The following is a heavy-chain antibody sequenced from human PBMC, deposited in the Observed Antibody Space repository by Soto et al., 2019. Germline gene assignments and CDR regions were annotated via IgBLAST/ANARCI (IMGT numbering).Heavy chain of an antibody. J-gene: IGHJ4*02. V-gene: IGHV1-58*01. CDR3: AADGGYCSRGSCYPGY. CDR1: GFTFVGSA. Sequence: SVKVSCKVSGFTFVGSAVQWVRQARGQRPEWIGWILVGTGNANYAQNFQGRITITRDLSTTTAYMELSSLTSEDTAVYYCAADGGYCSRGSCYPGYWGQGTLVTVPQ. CDR2: ILVGTGNA. D-gene: IGHD2-15*01.